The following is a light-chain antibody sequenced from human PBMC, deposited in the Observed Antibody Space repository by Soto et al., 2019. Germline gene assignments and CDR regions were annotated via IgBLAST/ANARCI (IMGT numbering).Light chain of an antibody. Sequence: AIQMTQSPSSLTASVGDRVTITCRASQGIRNDLGWYQQKPGKAPKLLIYAASSLQSGVPSRFSGSGSGTDFTLSISSLQPEDFATYYCLQDYNYPFTFGPGTKVDIK. CDR2: AAS. J-gene: IGKJ3*01. V-gene: IGKV1-6*01. CDR1: QGIRND. CDR3: LQDYNYPFT.